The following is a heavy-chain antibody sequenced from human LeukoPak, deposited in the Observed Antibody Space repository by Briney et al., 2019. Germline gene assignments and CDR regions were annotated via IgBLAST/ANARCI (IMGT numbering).Heavy chain of an antibody. V-gene: IGHV3-33*01. CDR3: ARDQGPIIAAAGTEDWFDP. CDR1: GFTFSSYG. J-gene: IGHJ5*02. CDR2: IWYDGSNK. Sequence: GGSLRRSCAASGFTFSSYGMHWVRQAPGKGLEWVAVIWYDGSNKYYADSVKGRFTISRDNSKNTLYLQTNSLRAEDTAVYYCARDQGPIIAAAGTEDWFDPWGQGTLVTVSS. D-gene: IGHD6-13*01.